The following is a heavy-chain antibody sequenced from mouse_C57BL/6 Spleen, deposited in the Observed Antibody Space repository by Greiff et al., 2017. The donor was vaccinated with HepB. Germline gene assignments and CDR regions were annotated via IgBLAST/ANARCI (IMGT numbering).Heavy chain of an antibody. V-gene: IGHV1-18*01. CDR3: ARPYGNYGEYAMDY. Sequence: EVQLQQSGPELVKPGASVKIPCKASGYTFTDYNMDWVKQSHGKSLEWIGDINPNNGGTIYNQKFKGKATLTVDKSSSTAYMELRSLTSEDTAVYYCARPYGNYGEYAMDYWGQGTSVTVSS. CDR1: GYTFTDYN. D-gene: IGHD2-1*01. CDR2: INPNNGGT. J-gene: IGHJ4*01.